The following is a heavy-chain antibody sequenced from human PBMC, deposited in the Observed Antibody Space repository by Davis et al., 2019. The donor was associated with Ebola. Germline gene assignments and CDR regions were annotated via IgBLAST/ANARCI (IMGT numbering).Heavy chain of an antibody. Sequence: PGGSLRLSCAASGFTFSSYGMHWVRQAPGKGLEWVAVISYDGSNKYYADSVKGRFTISRDNSKNTLYLQMNSLRAEDTAVYYCARGYSSGWTFSFDIWGQGTMVTVSS. CDR3: ARGYSSGWTFSFDI. CDR2: ISYDGSNK. V-gene: IGHV3-30*03. J-gene: IGHJ3*02. CDR1: GFTFSSYG. D-gene: IGHD6-19*01.